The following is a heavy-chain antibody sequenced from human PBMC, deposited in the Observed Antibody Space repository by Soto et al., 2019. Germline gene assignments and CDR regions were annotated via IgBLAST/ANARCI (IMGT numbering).Heavy chain of an antibody. CDR2: IGTAGDT. Sequence: GGSLRLSCAASGFTFITYGMHWVRQPTGKGLEWVSSIGTAGDTYYAVSVKGRFTISRDNAKNSLSLQMNSLRAGDMAVYFCAKSQEIGTHFFDSWGQGTQVTVSS. J-gene: IGHJ4*02. CDR1: GFTFITYG. D-gene: IGHD6-13*01. V-gene: IGHV3-13*01. CDR3: AKSQEIGTHFFDS.